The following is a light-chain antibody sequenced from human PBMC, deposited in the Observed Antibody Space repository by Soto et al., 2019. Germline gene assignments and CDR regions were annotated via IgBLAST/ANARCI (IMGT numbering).Light chain of an antibody. J-gene: IGLJ2*01. V-gene: IGLV1-40*01. CDR3: QSYDSSLSVV. CDR1: SSNIGAGYD. CDR2: GNS. Sequence: SVLTQPPSVSGAHGQRVTISCTGSSSNIGAGYDVHWYQQLPGTAPKLLIYGNSNRPSGVPDRFSGSKSGTSASLAITGLQAEDEADYYCQSYDSSLSVVFGGGTKLTVL.